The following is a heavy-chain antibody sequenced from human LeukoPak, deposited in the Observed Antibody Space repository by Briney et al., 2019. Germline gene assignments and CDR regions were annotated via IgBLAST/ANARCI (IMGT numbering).Heavy chain of an antibody. D-gene: IGHD1-26*01. CDR1: GDSIRSGSYY. CDR3: ARQVGSRGWMDY. CDR2: VYLDGST. V-gene: IGHV4-39*01. J-gene: IGHJ4*02. Sequence: SETLSLTCSVPGDSIRSGSYYWGWIRQPPGKGLEYIVSVYLDGSTWYNPSLKSRVTISINTSQTQFSLKVTSVTATDTAVYYCARQVGSRGWMDYWGQGTLVAVSS.